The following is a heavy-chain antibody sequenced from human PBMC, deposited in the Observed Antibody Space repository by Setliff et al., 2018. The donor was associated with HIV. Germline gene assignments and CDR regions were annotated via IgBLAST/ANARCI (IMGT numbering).Heavy chain of an antibody. CDR3: ARYPTTCVDY. Sequence: SETLSLTCTVSGGSVTSYYWSWIRQPAGKRLECIGRISISGDTNYNPSLKGRATMSLDTSKNQFSLKLNSVTAADTAMYYCARYPTTCVDYWGQGTLVTVSS. D-gene: IGHD4-4*01. CDR1: GGSVTSYY. CDR2: ISISGDT. J-gene: IGHJ4*02. V-gene: IGHV4-4*07.